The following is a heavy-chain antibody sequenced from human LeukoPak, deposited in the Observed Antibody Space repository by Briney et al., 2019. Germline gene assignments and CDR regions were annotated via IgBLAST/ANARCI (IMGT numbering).Heavy chain of an antibody. CDR3: ARETAAAGSFIAINDY. CDR2: INDSEST. V-gene: IGHV4-34*01. D-gene: IGHD6-13*01. J-gene: IGHJ4*02. Sequence: PSETLSLTCAVYGGSFSGYYWSWLRQPPGKGLEWIGEINDSESTNYNPSLKSRVTISVDTSKNQFSLKLSSVTAADTAIYYCARETAAAGSFIAINDYWGQGTLVTASS. CDR1: GGSFSGYY.